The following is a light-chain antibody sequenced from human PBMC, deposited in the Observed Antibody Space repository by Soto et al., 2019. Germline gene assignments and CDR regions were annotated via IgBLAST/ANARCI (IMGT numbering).Light chain of an antibody. V-gene: IGLV1-40*01. CDR1: SSNIGARFD. Sequence: QSVLTQPPSVSGAPGQRATVSCTGSSSNIGARFDVHWYQQLPGTAPRLLIYANGNRPSGVPDRFSGSKSGTSASLAITGLQAEDEADYYCQSYDSSMRGYVFGSGTKVTVL. J-gene: IGLJ1*01. CDR2: ANG. CDR3: QSYDSSMRGYV.